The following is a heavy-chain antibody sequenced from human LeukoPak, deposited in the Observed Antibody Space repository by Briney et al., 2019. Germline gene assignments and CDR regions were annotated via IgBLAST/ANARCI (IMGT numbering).Heavy chain of an antibody. J-gene: IGHJ4*02. CDR2: IKSKSDGGTT. D-gene: IGHD4-17*01. CDR1: GFTFTNAW. Sequence: PGGSLRLSCAASGFTFTNAWMTWVRQAPGKGLEWVGHIKSKSDGGTTDYAAPVKGRFTISRDDSKNTLYVQMNSLKTEDTAVYYCTTIYGDYDYWGQGTLVTVSS. CDR3: TTIYGDYDY. V-gene: IGHV3-15*01.